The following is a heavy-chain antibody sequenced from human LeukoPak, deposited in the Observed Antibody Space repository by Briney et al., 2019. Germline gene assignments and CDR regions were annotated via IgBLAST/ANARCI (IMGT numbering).Heavy chain of an antibody. V-gene: IGHV1-8*03. Sequence: ASVKVSCKASGYTFTSYDINWVRQATGQGLEWMGGMNPNSGNTGYAQKFQGIVTITRNTSISTAYMELSSLRSEDTAVYYCARGHILVVPAAGFDAFDIWGQGTMVTVSS. D-gene: IGHD2-2*01. CDR3: ARGHILVVPAAGFDAFDI. CDR1: GYTFTSYD. CDR2: MNPNSGNT. J-gene: IGHJ3*02.